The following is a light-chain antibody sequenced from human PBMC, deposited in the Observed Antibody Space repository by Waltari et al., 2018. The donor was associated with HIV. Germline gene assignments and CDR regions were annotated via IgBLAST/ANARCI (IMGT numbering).Light chain of an antibody. CDR3: YSAADNNLGV. J-gene: IGLJ3*02. CDR2: KDS. V-gene: IGLV3-27*01. Sequence: SYELTQPPSVSVSPGQTARITCSGDVLAKKYARWFQQKPGQAPVLVIYKDSERPSGIPERFSGSSLGTTGTLTISGAQVEDEADYYCYSAADNNLGVFGGGTKLTVL. CDR1: VLAKKY.